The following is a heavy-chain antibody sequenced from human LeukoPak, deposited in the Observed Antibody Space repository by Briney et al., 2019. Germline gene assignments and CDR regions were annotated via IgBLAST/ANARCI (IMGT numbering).Heavy chain of an antibody. Sequence: GGSLRLSCAASGFPFSSYGMHWVCQAPGKGLEWVAVISYDGSNKYYADSVKGRFTISRDNSKNTLYLQMNSLRAEDTAVYYCAKGYSSSWRYFDYWGQGTLVTVSS. D-gene: IGHD6-13*01. CDR3: AKGYSSSWRYFDY. J-gene: IGHJ4*02. V-gene: IGHV3-30*18. CDR2: ISYDGSNK. CDR1: GFPFSSYG.